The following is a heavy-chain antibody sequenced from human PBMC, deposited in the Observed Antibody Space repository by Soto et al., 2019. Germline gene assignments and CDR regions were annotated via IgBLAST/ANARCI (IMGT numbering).Heavy chain of an antibody. CDR2: ISSSGSTI. J-gene: IGHJ3*02. CDR3: AREIVVVVAATVTRDAFDI. D-gene: IGHD2-15*01. CDR1: GFTFSDYY. Sequence: QVQLVESGGGLVKPGGSLRLSCAASGFTFSDYYMSWIRQAPGKGLEWVSYISSSGSTIYYTDSVKGRFTISRDNAKNSVYLQMNSLRAEDTAVYYCAREIVVVVAATVTRDAFDIWGQGTMVTVSS. V-gene: IGHV3-11*01.